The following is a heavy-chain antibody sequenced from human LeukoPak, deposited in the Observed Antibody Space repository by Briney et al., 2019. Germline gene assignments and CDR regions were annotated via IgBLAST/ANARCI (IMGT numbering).Heavy chain of an antibody. CDR2: ISSSGSTI. J-gene: IGHJ4*02. CDR1: GFTFSSYE. D-gene: IGHD3-16*01. CDR3: ASVGGGGAAVVDY. Sequence: GGPLRLSCAASGFTFSSYEMNWVRQAPGKGLEWVSYISSSGSTIYYADSVKGRFTISRDNAKNSLYLQMNSLRAEDTAVYYCASVGGGGAAVVDYWGQGTLVTVSS. V-gene: IGHV3-48*03.